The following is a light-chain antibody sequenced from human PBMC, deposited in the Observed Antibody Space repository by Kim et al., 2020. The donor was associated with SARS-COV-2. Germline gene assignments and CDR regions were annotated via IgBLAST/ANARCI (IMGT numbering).Light chain of an antibody. CDR3: QQYSSSPLDT. J-gene: IGKJ2*01. CDR1: QRVSSSY. CDR2: CAS. V-gene: IGKV3-20*01. Sequence: DIVLTQSPGTLSLSPGDRATLSCRASQRVSSSYLAWYQQKPGQAPRLLIYCASSRATGIPDRFSGSGSGTDFTLTISRLEPEDFAVYYCQQYSSSPLDTFGQGTKLEI.